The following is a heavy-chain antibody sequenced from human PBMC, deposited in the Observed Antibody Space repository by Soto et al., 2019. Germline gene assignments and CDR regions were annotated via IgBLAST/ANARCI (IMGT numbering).Heavy chain of an antibody. Sequence: GALVKASCTASGYTFTRYGLRWRRPASDQGIEWMGWISAANGTTNYAQTLPSRATMTTDTSTSPDYTDLRRLRSAEPAVYYWVVAAKPYYGDYRGQETLVTV. CDR2: ISAANGTT. D-gene: IGHD2-15*01. CDR3: VVAAKPYYGDY. J-gene: IGHJ4*02. CDR1: GYTFTRYG. V-gene: IGHV1-18*01.